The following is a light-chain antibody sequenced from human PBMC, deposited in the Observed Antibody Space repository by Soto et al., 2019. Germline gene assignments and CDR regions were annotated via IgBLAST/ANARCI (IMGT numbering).Light chain of an antibody. J-gene: IGLJ1*01. Sequence: QPVLTQPASLSGSPGQSITISCTGTSSDIGAYDYVSWFQQHPGKDPKLMISEVNNRPSGVSNLFSGSKSGNTAYLTISGLQVEDEVEYFCFSFTTYGTHVFGTETKVTVL. CDR2: EVN. V-gene: IGLV2-14*01. CDR1: SSDIGAYDY. CDR3: FSFTTYGTHV.